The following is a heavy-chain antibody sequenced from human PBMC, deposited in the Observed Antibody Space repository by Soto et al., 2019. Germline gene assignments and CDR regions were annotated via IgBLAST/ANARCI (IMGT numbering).Heavy chain of an antibody. CDR1: SGSISSSNW. J-gene: IGHJ4*02. Sequence: SETLSLTCAVSSGSISSSNWWSWVRQPPGKGLEWIGEIYHSGSTNYNPSLKSRVTISVDKSKNQFSLKLSSVTAADTAVYYCARGSVAYYDFWSGYSKAYFDYWGQGTLVTVSS. D-gene: IGHD3-3*01. CDR3: ARGSVAYYDFWSGYSKAYFDY. CDR2: IYHSGST. V-gene: IGHV4-4*02.